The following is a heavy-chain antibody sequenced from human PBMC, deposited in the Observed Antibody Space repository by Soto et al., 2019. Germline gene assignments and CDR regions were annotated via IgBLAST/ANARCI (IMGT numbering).Heavy chain of an antibody. CDR3: ARAVAGTLGYFDY. D-gene: IGHD6-19*01. CDR2: IYYSGST. V-gene: IGHV4-59*01. CDR1: GGSISSYY. Sequence: QVQLQESGPGLVKPSETLSLTCTVSGGSISSYYWSWIRQPPGKGLEWIGYIYYSGSTNYNPSLKSRVTISVDTSKNQFSLKLSSVTAADTAVYYCARAVAGTLGYFDYWGQGTLVTVSS. J-gene: IGHJ4*02.